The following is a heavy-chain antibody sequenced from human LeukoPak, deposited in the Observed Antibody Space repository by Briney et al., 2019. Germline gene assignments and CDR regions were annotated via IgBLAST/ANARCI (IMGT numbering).Heavy chain of an antibody. CDR1: GGTFSSYA. V-gene: IGHV1-69*13. CDR2: IIPILGTA. Sequence: SVKVSCKASGGTFSSYAISWVRQAPGQGLEWMGGIIPILGTANYAQKFQGRVTITADESTSTAYMELSSLRSEDTAVYYCARGPPHYYDILTGYGWFDPWGQGTLVTVSS. J-gene: IGHJ5*02. D-gene: IGHD3-9*01. CDR3: ARGPPHYYDILTGYGWFDP.